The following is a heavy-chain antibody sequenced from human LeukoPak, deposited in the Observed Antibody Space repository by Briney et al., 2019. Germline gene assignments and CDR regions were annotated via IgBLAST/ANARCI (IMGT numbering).Heavy chain of an antibody. V-gene: IGHV3-23*01. D-gene: IGHD3-10*01. J-gene: IGHJ4*02. Sequence: GGSLRLSCAASGFNFRNAWMSWVRQAPGKGLEWVSAISGSGGSTYYADSVKGRFTISRDNSKNTLYLQMNSLRAEDTAVYYCAKYYKLANFDYWGQGTLVTVSS. CDR1: GFNFRNAW. CDR2: ISGSGGST. CDR3: AKYYKLANFDY.